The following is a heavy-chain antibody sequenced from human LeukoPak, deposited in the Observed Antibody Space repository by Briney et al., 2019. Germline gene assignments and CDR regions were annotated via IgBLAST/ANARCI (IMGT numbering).Heavy chain of an antibody. J-gene: IGHJ4*02. CDR3: ARQLSSRDDY. CDR2: ISYDGSNK. V-gene: IGHV3-30-3*01. D-gene: IGHD1-1*01. CDR1: GFIFSSYA. Sequence: GRSLRLSCAASGFIFSSYAMHWVRQAPGKGLEWVAVISYDGSNKYYADSVKGRFTISRDNSKNTLYLQMNSLRAEDTAVYYCARQLSSRDDYWGQGTLVTVSS.